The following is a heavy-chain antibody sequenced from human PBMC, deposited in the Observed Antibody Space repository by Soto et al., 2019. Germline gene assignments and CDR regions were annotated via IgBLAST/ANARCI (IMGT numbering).Heavy chain of an antibody. V-gene: IGHV3-30*19. J-gene: IGHJ1*01. Sequence: QVQLVESGGGVVQPGTSLRVSCVGSGFTFRSYVIHWVRQAPGKGLEWVALTSYDGSAKYYDDSVRGRFTISRDNSRNTVDLQMDSLMLEDTALYYCARWGTTGGLDVWGQGTLVSVSS. CDR3: ARWGTTGGLDV. CDR1: GFTFRSYV. CDR2: TSYDGSAK. D-gene: IGHD3-16*01.